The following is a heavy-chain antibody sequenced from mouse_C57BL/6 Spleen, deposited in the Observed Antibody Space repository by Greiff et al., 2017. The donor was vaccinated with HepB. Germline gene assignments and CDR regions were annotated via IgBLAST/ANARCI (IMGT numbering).Heavy chain of an antibody. J-gene: IGHJ1*03. CDR1: GYTFTNYW. V-gene: IGHV1-63*01. Sequence: VQLQQSGAELVRPGTSVKMSCKASGYTFTNYWIGWAKQRPGHGLEWIGDIYPGGGYTNYNEKFKGKATLTADKSSSTAYMQFSSLTSEDSAIYYCARGGDGYYWYFDVWGTGTTVTVSS. CDR2: IYPGGGYT. CDR3: ARGGDGYYWYFDV. D-gene: IGHD2-3*01.